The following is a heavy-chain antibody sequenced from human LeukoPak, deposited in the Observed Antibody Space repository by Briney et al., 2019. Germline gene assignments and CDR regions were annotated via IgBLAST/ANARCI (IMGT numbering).Heavy chain of an antibody. CDR1: GYTFTGYY. J-gene: IGHJ4*02. V-gene: IGHV1-2*02. D-gene: IGHD2-2*01. CDR3: ARSDPEWKYQLLWGSFDY. CDR2: INPNSGGT. Sequence: ASVKVSCKASGYTFTGYYMHWVRQASGQGHEWMGWINPNSGGTNYAQKFQGRVTMTRDTSISTAYMELSRLRSDDTAVYYCARSDPEWKYQLLWGSFDYWGQGTLVTVSS.